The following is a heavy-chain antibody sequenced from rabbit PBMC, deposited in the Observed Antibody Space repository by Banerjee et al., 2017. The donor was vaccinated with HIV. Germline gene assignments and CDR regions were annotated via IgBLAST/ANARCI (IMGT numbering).Heavy chain of an antibody. CDR1: GFDLSSSYY. V-gene: IGHV1S40*01. CDR3: ARGYTYGWPGYGCYFNL. D-gene: IGHD6-1*01. CDR2: IYVGDGST. Sequence: QSLEESGGDLVKPGASLTLTCKASGFDLSSSYYMCWVRQAPGKGLEWIACIYVGDGSTYYASWVNGRFSISKTSSTTVTLQMTSLTAANTATYFCARGYTYGWPGYGCYFNLWGPGTLVTVS. J-gene: IGHJ4*01.